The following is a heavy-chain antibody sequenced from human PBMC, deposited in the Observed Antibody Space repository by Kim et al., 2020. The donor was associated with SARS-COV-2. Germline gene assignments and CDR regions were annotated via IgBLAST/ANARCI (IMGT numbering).Heavy chain of an antibody. V-gene: IGHV3-30*18. CDR3: AKLGVAFAFDP. CDR2: ISYDGSNK. J-gene: IGHJ5*02. CDR1: GFTFSSYG. Sequence: GGSLRLSCAASGFTFSSYGMHRVRQAPGKGLEWVAVISYDGSNKYYADSVKGRFTISRDNSKNTLYLQMNSLRAEDTAVYYCAKLGVAFAFDPWGQGTLV. D-gene: IGHD2-8*01.